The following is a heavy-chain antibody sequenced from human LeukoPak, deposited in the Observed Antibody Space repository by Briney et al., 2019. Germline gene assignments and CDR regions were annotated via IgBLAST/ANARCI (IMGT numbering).Heavy chain of an antibody. D-gene: IGHD6-19*01. V-gene: IGHV3-53*01. Sequence: GGSLRLSCAASGFTLSSYAMSWIRQGPGKGLEWVSVIYGGGSTYYADSVKGRFTISRDTPKNTLYLQMNSLRVEDTAVYYCASWPVGWYGEDSWGQGTLVTVSS. CDR3: ASWPVGWYGEDS. CDR2: IYGGGST. J-gene: IGHJ4*02. CDR1: GFTLSSYA.